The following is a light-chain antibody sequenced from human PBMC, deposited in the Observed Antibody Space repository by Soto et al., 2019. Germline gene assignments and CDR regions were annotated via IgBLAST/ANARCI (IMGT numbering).Light chain of an antibody. V-gene: IGKV3-15*01. CDR1: QSVSYN. J-gene: IGKJ4*01. Sequence: EIVMPQSPATLSVSPGETATLSCRASQSVSYNLAWYQQKPGQGPRLLIYGAFTRATGIPARFSGSGSGTEFTLTISSLQSEDFAVYDCQQYKNWPPLTFGGGTKVEIK. CDR2: GAF. CDR3: QQYKNWPPLT.